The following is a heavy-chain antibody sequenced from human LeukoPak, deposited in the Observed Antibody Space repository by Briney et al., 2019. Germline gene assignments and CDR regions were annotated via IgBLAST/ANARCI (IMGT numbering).Heavy chain of an antibody. CDR3: AKFLPTHIVVANYYFDY. CDR1: GFTFSSYA. CDR2: ISGSGGST. D-gene: IGHD2-21*01. Sequence: GGSLRLSCAASGFTFSSYAMSWVRQAPGKGLEWVSAISGSGGSTYYADSVKGRFTISRDNSKNTLYPQMNSLRAEDTAVYYCAKFLPTHIVVANYYFDYWGQGTLVTVSS. V-gene: IGHV3-23*01. J-gene: IGHJ4*02.